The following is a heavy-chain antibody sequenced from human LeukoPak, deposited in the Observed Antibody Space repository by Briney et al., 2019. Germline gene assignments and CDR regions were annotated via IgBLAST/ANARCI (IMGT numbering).Heavy chain of an antibody. V-gene: IGHV3-9*01. CDR2: INGDSGSI. CDR3: AKDLVPRRGYGFDF. J-gene: IGHJ3*01. Sequence: GRSLRLSCAASGFTFDDYAMHWVRQAPGKGLEWVSGINGDSGSIVYADSVKGRFTISRDNAKNSLYLQMNSLRAEDTALYYCAKDLVPRRGYGFDFWGQGTMVTVSS. CDR1: GFTFDDYA. D-gene: IGHD5-18*01.